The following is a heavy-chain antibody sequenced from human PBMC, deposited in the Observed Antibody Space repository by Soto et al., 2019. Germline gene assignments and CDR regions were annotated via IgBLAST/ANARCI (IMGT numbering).Heavy chain of an antibody. V-gene: IGHV1-69*13. D-gene: IGHD6-19*01. CDR1: GVTFSSYA. J-gene: IGHJ6*02. Sequence: SVKVSCKASGVTFSSYAISWVRQAPGQGLEWMGGIIPIFGTANYAQKFQGRVTITADESTSTAYMELSSLRSEDTAVYYCARGREAVAGLNYYYGMDVWGQGTTVTVSS. CDR3: ARGREAVAGLNYYYGMDV. CDR2: IIPIFGTA.